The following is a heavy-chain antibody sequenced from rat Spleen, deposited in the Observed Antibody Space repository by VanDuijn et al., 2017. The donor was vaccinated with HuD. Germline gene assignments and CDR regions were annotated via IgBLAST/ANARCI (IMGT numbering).Heavy chain of an antibody. CDR1: GFTFSNAA. J-gene: IGHJ2*01. V-gene: IGHV5-58*01. Sequence: EVQVVESGGGLVQPKESLKISCAASGFTFSNAAMYWVRQAPGKGLEWVSSINPDGGTTYYPDSVKGRFAISRDNAENSVYLQMNSLRSEDTATYYCAVSGYGYWGQGVMVTVSS. CDR3: AVSGYGY. D-gene: IGHD4-3*01. CDR2: INPDGGTT.